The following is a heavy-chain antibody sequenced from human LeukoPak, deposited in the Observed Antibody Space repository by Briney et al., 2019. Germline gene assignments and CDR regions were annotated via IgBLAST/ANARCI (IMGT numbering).Heavy chain of an antibody. J-gene: IGHJ4*02. CDR3: ARGYYYDSSGYLH. V-gene: IGHV4-34*01. CDR1: GGSITNYY. D-gene: IGHD3-22*01. CDR2: INHSGST. Sequence: SETLSLTCSVSGGSITNYYWSWIRQPPGKGLEWIGEINHSGSTNYNPSLKSRVTISVDTSKNQFSLKLSSVTAADTAVYYCARGYYYDSSGYLHWGQGTLVTVSS.